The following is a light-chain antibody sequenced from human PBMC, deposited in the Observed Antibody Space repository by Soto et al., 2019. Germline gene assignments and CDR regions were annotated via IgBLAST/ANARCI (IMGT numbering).Light chain of an antibody. V-gene: IGKV3D-20*01. J-gene: IGKJ4*01. CDR1: QSVSSNS. CDR3: QKYGSSPPLT. CDR2: DAS. Sequence: IVLTQSPVTLSLSPGERATLSCGASQSVSSNSLAWYQQKPGLAPRLLIYDASSRATGIPDRFSGSGSGTDFSLTISRLEPEDFAVYYCQKYGSSPPLTFGGGTKVEIK.